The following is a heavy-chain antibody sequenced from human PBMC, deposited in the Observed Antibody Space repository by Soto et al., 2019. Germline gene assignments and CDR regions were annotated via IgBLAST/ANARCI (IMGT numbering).Heavy chain of an antibody. CDR1: GFTFGGSA. CDR2: IRSKANSYAT. J-gene: IGHJ4*02. V-gene: IGHV3-73*01. Sequence: GGSLRLSCGASGFTFGGSAGHWVRQASGKGLEWVGRIRSKANSYATAYAASVKGRFTISRDDSKNTAYLQMNSLKTEDTAVYYCTRAEDWGRTVLDYWGQGTLVTVSS. CDR3: TRAEDWGRTVLDY. D-gene: IGHD7-27*01.